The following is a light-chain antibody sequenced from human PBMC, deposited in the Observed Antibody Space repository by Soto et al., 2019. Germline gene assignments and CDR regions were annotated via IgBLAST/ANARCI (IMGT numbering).Light chain of an antibody. Sequence: PGERVTLSCRASQSVSSSYLTWYQQKPGQAPRLLIYGASTRATSIPARFSGSGSGTDFTLTISSLQPEDFAVYYCQQDYNFPPRTFGQGIKVDIK. V-gene: IGKV3D-7*01. CDR2: GAS. CDR1: QSVSSSY. J-gene: IGKJ1*01. CDR3: QQDYNFPPRT.